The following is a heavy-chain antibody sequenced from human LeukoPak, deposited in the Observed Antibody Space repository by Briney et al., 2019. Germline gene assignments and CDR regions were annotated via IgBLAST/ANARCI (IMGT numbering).Heavy chain of an antibody. CDR1: GYTFTGYY. CDR3: ARDGYGSGSDRSYYYYYMDV. J-gene: IGHJ6*03. V-gene: IGHV1-2*06. CDR2: INPNSGGT. D-gene: IGHD3-10*01. Sequence: ASVKVSCKASGYTFTGYYMHWVRQAPGQGLEWMGRINPNSGGTNYAQKFQGRVTMTRDTSISTAYMELSRLRSDDTAVYYCARDGYGSGSDRSYYYYYMDVWGKGTTVTVSS.